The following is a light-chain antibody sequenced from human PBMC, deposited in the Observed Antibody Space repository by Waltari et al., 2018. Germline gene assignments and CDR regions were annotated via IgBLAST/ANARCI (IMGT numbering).Light chain of an antibody. CDR1: SGINVGTYR. Sequence: QAVLTQPASLSASPGASASLTCTLRSGINVGTYRIYWYQQKPGSPPQYLRRYKSDSDKQQGSGVPRRFSGSKDASANAGILLISGLQSEDEADYYCMIWHSAWVFGGGTKLTVL. CDR2: YKSDSDK. CDR3: MIWHSAWV. V-gene: IGLV5-45*01. J-gene: IGLJ3*02.